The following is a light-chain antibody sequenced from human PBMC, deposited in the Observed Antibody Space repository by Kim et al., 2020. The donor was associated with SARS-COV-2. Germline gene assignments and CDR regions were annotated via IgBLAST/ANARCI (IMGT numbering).Light chain of an antibody. CDR2: YDS. CDR3: QVWDSSSVHRV. Sequence: APGKTASISCAGDNIESKSVHWYQQKPGQAPVLVISYDSDPPSGIPERLSGSNSDNTATLTISEVEAGDEADYYCQVWDSSSVHRVFGGGTKLTVL. J-gene: IGLJ2*01. CDR1: NIESKS. V-gene: IGLV3-21*04.